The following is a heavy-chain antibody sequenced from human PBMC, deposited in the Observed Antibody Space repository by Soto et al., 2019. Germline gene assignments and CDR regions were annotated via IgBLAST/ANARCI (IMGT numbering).Heavy chain of an antibody. Sequence: SETLSLTCTVSGGSISSYYWSWIRQPPGKGLEWIGYIYYSGSTNYNPSLKSRVTISVDTSKNQFSLKLSSVTAADTAVYYCGRQGGITMVRGVIILDWFDPWGQGTLVTVSS. D-gene: IGHD3-10*01. CDR3: GRQGGITMVRGVIILDWFDP. CDR1: GGSISSYY. CDR2: IYYSGST. V-gene: IGHV4-59*08. J-gene: IGHJ5*02.